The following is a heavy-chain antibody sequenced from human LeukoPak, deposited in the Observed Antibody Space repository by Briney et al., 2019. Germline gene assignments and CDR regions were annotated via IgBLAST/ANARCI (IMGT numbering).Heavy chain of an antibody. V-gene: IGHV3-30*18. CDR2: ISYDGSNK. J-gene: IGHJ4*02. CDR3: AKAGAILWFGELSIDY. CDR1: GFTFSSYG. D-gene: IGHD3-10*01. Sequence: GGSLRLSCAASGFTFSSYGMHWVRQAPGKGLEWVAVISYDGSNKYYADSVKGRFTISRDNSKNTPYLQMNSLRAEDTAVYYCAKAGAILWFGELSIDYWGQGTLVTVSS.